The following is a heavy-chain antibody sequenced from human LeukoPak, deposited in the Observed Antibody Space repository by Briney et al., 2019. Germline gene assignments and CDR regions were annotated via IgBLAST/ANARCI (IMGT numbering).Heavy chain of an antibody. CDR3: ARIDRAVAGTIDY. V-gene: IGHV4-59*08. J-gene: IGHJ4*02. CDR1: GGSISSYF. CDR2: IYYSGST. Sequence: AETLSLTCTVSGGSISSYFWSWIRQPPGKGLEWIGYIYYSGSTNYNPSLKSRVTMSVDTSKNQFSLRLSSVTAADTAVYYCARIDRAVAGTIDYWGQGTLVTVSS. D-gene: IGHD6-19*01.